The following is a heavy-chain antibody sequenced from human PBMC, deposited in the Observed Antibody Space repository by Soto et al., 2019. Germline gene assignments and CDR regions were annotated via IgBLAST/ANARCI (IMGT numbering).Heavy chain of an antibody. CDR1: GFTFSNYA. CDR2: ISYDGTNR. CDR3: AEGRPGSSWYFDY. J-gene: IGHJ4*02. Sequence: QVQLVESGGGVVQPGRSLRLSCAASGFTFSNYAMHWVRQAPGKGLEWVAVISYDGTNRYYADFVKGRFTISRDNSKNTLYLQMNSLRAEDTAVYYCAEGRPGSSWYFDYWGQGTLVTVSS. D-gene: IGHD6-13*01. V-gene: IGHV3-30-3*01.